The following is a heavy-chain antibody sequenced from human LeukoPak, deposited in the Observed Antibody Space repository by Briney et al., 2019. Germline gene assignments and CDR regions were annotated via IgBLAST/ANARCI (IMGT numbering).Heavy chain of an antibody. CDR2: INHSGST. D-gene: IGHD3-16*01. V-gene: IGHV4-34*01. J-gene: IGHJ3*02. CDR1: GGSFSGYY. CDR3: ARDLGGHLGDAFDI. Sequence: PSETLSLTCAVYGGSFSGYYWSWIRQPPGKGLEWIGEINHSGSTYYNPSLKSRVTISVDTPKNQFSLKLSSVTAADTAVYYCARDLGGHLGDAFDIWGQGTMVTVSS.